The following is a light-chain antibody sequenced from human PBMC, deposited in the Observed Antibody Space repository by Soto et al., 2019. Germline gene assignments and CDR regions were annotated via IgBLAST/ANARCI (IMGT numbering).Light chain of an antibody. Sequence: QSVLTQAPSASGTPGQTVTISCSGSDSNIGINTVNWYQQIPGTAPKLLIYSNSLRPSGVPDRFSASQSGTSSSLAISGLQSEDEGDYYCATWDDSLKDPIFGGGTKLTVL. CDR1: DSNIGINT. CDR3: ATWDDSLKDPI. J-gene: IGLJ2*01. CDR2: SNS. V-gene: IGLV1-44*01.